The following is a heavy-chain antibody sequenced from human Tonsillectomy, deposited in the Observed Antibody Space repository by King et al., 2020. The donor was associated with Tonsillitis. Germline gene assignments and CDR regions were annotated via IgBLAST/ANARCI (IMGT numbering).Heavy chain of an antibody. J-gene: IGHJ3*02. CDR3: ARHQSQDTLPRDALDI. CDR2: ISVNNGDT. D-gene: IGHD2-15*01. CDR1: SYTFTSYD. V-gene: IGHV1-18*04. Sequence: QLVQSGGEVKKPGASVKVSCKASSYTFTSYDISWVRQAPGQGLEWMGWISVNNGDTEYAQNLQGRVTMTTDTSTRTGHMELRSLRSDDTAVYYCARHQSQDTLPRDALDIWGQGTMVTVSS.